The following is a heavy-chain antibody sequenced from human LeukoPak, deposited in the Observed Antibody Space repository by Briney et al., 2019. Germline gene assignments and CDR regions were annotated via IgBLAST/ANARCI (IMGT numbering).Heavy chain of an antibody. V-gene: IGHV3-30*04. J-gene: IGHJ5*02. CDR1: GFTFSSYA. CDR3: AKGGPGDGNWFDL. Sequence: PGRSLRLSCAASGFTFSSYAIHWVRQAPGKGLEWVTLISYDGSNKYYADSVKGRFTISRDNPKNTLYLQMNSLRGEDTAVYYCAKGGPGDGNWFDLWGQGTLVTVSS. D-gene: IGHD2-21*02. CDR2: ISYDGSNK.